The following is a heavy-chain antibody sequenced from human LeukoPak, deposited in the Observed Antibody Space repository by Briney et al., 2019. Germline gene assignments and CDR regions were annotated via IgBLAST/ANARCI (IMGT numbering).Heavy chain of an antibody. J-gene: IGHJ6*03. Sequence: GGSLRLSCAASGFTFSSYAMSWVRQAPGKGLEWVSSISDSGSSTYYADSVKGRFTISRDNSKNTLYLQMNSLRAEDTAVYYCARTGYCSGGSCQGYYYYYMDVWGKGTTVTVSS. CDR2: ISDSGSST. CDR1: GFTFSSYA. CDR3: ARTGYCSGGSCQGYYYYYMDV. V-gene: IGHV3-23*01. D-gene: IGHD2-15*01.